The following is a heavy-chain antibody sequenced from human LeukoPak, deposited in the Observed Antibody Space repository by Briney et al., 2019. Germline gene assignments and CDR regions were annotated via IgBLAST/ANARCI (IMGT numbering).Heavy chain of an antibody. D-gene: IGHD2-15*01. CDR2: MNPNSGNT. CDR3: ARGGGYCSGGYPNCGHDY. Sequence: GASVKVSCKASGYTFTSYYMHWVRQATGQGLEWMGWMNPNSGNTGYAQKFQGRVTMTRNTSISTAYMELSSLRSEDTAVYYCARGGGYCSGGYPNCGHDYWGQGTLVTVSS. V-gene: IGHV1-8*02. J-gene: IGHJ4*02. CDR1: GYTFTSYY.